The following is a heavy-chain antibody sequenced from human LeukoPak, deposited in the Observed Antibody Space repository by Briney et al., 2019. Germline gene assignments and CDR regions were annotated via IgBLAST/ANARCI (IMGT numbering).Heavy chain of an antibody. Sequence: GGSLRLSCAASGFTFSSYWMSWVRQAPGKGLEWVANIKQDGSEKYYVDSVKGRFTIPRDNAKNSLYLQMNSLRAEDTAVYYCASFPHDYGDYVDYWGQGTLVTVSS. CDR2: IKQDGSEK. D-gene: IGHD4-17*01. V-gene: IGHV3-7*01. CDR3: ASFPHDYGDYVDY. J-gene: IGHJ4*02. CDR1: GFTFSSYW.